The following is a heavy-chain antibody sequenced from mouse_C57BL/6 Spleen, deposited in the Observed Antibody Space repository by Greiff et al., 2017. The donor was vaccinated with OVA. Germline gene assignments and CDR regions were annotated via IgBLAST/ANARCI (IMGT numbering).Heavy chain of an antibody. V-gene: IGHV10-1*01. CDR1: GFSFNTYA. Sequence: GGGLVQPKGSLKLSCAASGFSFNTYAMNWVRQAPGKGLEWVARIRSKSNNYATYYADSVKDRFTISRDDSESMLYLQMNNLKTEDTAMYYCVRHQRDYGPMDYWGQGTSVTVSS. CDR2: IRSKSNNYAT. CDR3: VRHQRDYGPMDY. J-gene: IGHJ4*01. D-gene: IGHD2-4*01.